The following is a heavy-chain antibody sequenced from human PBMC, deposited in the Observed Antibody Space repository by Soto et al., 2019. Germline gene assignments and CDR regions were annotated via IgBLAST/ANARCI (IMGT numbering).Heavy chain of an antibody. CDR2: TYYRSKWYN. D-gene: IGHD6-6*01. CDR3: ARYSSSSRVCDY. J-gene: IGHJ4*02. Sequence: SQTLSLTCAISGDSASSNSAAWSWIRQSPSRGLEWLGRTYYRSKWYNDYAVSVKSRISINPDTSKNQFSLQLNSVTPEDTAVYYCARYSSSSRVCDYWGQGTLVTVSS. CDR1: GDSASSNSAA. V-gene: IGHV6-1*01.